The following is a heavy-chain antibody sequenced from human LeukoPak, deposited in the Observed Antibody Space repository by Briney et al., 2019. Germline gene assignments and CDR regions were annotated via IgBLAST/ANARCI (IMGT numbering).Heavy chain of an antibody. J-gene: IGHJ4*02. CDR1: GFTFSSYS. D-gene: IGHD3-16*01. CDR2: ISSSSSYI. CDR3: ARDRTAGGPARLFDY. Sequence: GGSLRLSCAASGFTFSSYSMNWVRQAPGKGLEWVSSISSSSSYIYYADSVKGRFTISRDNAKNSLYLQMNSLRAEDTAMYYCARDRTAGGPARLFDYWGQGTLVTVSS. V-gene: IGHV3-21*01.